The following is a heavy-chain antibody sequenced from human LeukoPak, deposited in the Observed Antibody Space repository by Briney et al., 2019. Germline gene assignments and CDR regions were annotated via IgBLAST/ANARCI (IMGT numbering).Heavy chain of an antibody. J-gene: IGHJ5*02. V-gene: IGHV3-74*01. CDR2: INSDGGGA. CDR1: GITFGNNW. CDR3: ARDVPHNWFDT. Sequence: GGSLRLSCAASGITFGNNWMHWVRQGPGKGLVWISRINSDGGGAIYADSVKGRFTVSRDNAKNTLYLQMNSLRAEDTAVYYCARDVPHNWFDTWGQGTLVTISS.